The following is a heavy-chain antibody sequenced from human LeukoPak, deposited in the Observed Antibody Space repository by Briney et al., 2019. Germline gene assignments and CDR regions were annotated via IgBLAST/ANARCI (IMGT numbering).Heavy chain of an antibody. CDR3: AKGGGRPLDDAFDV. J-gene: IGHJ3*01. CDR1: GFIFNKNW. Sequence: PGGSLRLSCAAPGFIFNKNWMSWVRQAPGKGLEWVANINEDGSEKNYVDSVKGRFTISRDNAETSLYLQMNSLRVEDTAVYYCAKGGGRPLDDAFDVWGQGTMVTVSS. V-gene: IGHV3-7*01. CDR2: INEDGSEK.